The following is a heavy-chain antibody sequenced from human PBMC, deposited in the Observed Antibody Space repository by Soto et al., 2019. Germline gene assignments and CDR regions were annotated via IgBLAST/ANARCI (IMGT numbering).Heavy chain of an antibody. D-gene: IGHD3-10*01. CDR2: IYYSGST. V-gene: IGHV4-28*01. J-gene: IGHJ6*02. CDR3: ARIGTPYGSGSYNYYYGMDV. CDR1: GYSISSSNW. Sequence: PSETLSLTCAVSGYSISSSNWWGWIRQPPGKGLEWIGYIYYSGSTYYNPSLKSRVTMSVDTSKNQFSLKLSSVTAVDTAVYYCARIGTPYGSGSYNYYYGMDVWGQGTTVTVSS.